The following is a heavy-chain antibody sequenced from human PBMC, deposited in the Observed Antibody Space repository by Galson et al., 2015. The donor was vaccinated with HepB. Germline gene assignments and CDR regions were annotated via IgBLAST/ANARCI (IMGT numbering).Heavy chain of an antibody. J-gene: IGHJ6*02. Sequence: SLRLSCAASGFTFSSYSMNWVRQAPGKGLEWVSSISSSGSYIYYADPVRGRFTISRDNAKNSLYLQMNSLRAEDTAVYYCARDREVRGVINYYYGMDVWGQGTTVTVSS. CDR1: GFTFSSYS. CDR3: ARDREVRGVINYYYGMDV. D-gene: IGHD3-10*01. CDR2: ISSSGSYI. V-gene: IGHV3-21*01.